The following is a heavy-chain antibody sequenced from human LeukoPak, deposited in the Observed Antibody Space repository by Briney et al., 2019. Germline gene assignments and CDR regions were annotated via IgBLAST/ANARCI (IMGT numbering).Heavy chain of an antibody. CDR2: IKSKTDGGTT. CDR1: GFTFSNAW. D-gene: IGHD2-15*01. Sequence: GGSLRLSCAASGFTFSNAWMSWVRQAPGKGLEWVGRIKSKTDGGTTDYAAPVKGRFTISRDDSKNTLYLQMNSLKTEDTAVYYCTTDLRYCSGGSCSTDPDYWGQGTLVTVSS. J-gene: IGHJ4*02. CDR3: TTDLRYCSGGSCSTDPDY. V-gene: IGHV3-15*01.